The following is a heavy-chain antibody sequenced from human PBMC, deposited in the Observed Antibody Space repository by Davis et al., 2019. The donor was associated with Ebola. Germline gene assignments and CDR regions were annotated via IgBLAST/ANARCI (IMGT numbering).Heavy chain of an antibody. V-gene: IGHV3-53*04. D-gene: IGHD6-13*01. CDR3: ARDRAATGTRGYYGMDV. Sequence: GESLKISCAASGLTIRSNYMSWVRQAPGRGLEWVSVIYSGGSTYYADFVKGRFTISRHNSKNTLYLQMNSLRAEDTAVYYCARDRAATGTRGYYGMDVWGQGTTVTVSS. J-gene: IGHJ6*02. CDR2: IYSGGST. CDR1: GLTIRSNY.